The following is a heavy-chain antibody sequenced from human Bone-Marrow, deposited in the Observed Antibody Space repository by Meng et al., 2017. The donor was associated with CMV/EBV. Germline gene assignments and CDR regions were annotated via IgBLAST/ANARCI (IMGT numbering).Heavy chain of an antibody. J-gene: IGHJ5*02. CDR3: ARANFYGSGSYYKEVWFDP. D-gene: IGHD3-10*01. V-gene: IGHV4-31*02. Sequence: SGGYYWSWIRQPPGKGLEWIWYIYYSGSTYYHPSLKSRVTISVDTSKNQFSLKLSSVTAADTAVYYCARANFYGSGSYYKEVWFDPWGQGTLVTVSS. CDR2: IYYSGST. CDR1: SGGYY.